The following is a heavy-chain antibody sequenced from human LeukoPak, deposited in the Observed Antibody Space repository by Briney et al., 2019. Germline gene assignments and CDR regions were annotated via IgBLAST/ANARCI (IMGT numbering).Heavy chain of an antibody. V-gene: IGHV4-61*02. J-gene: IGHJ5*02. CDR1: GGSMSSGYYY. Sequence: PSQTLSLTCTVSGGSMSSGYYYWSWIRQPAGKGLEWIGRISTSGSTYYNPSLKSRVTISVDTSKKQFSLKLNSVTAADTAVYYCARDSFSGGVFDPWGQGTLVTVSS. D-gene: IGHD3-3*01. CDR2: ISTSGST. CDR3: ARDSFSGGVFDP.